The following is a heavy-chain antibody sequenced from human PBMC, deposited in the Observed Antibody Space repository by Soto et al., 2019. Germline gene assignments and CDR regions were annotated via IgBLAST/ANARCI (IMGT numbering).Heavy chain of an antibody. D-gene: IGHD2-2*01. CDR3: ARGISDYVVVVPAPLDV. J-gene: IGHJ6*02. V-gene: IGHV1-46*01. Sequence: ASVKVSCKASGYTFTSYYMHWVRQAPGQGLEWMGIINPSGGSTSYAQKFQGRVTISRDNADNSLYLQMNSLRADDTAVYFCARGISDYVVVVPAPLDVWGQATTVTVSS. CDR1: GYTFTSYY. CDR2: INPSGGST.